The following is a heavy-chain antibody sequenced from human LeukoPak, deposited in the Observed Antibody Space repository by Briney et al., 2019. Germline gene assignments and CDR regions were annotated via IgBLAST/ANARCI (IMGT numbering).Heavy chain of an antibody. J-gene: IGHJ3*02. CDR2: ISSSSSYI. V-gene: IGHV3-21*01. D-gene: IGHD6-13*01. CDR3: ARALPLGAKRSSPGDAFDI. Sequence: GGSLRLSCAASGFTFSSYSMNWVRQAPGKGLEWVSSISSSSSYIYYADSVKGRFTISRDNAKNSLYLQMNSLRAEDTAVYYCARALPLGAKRSSPGDAFDIWGQGTMVTVSS. CDR1: GFTFSSYS.